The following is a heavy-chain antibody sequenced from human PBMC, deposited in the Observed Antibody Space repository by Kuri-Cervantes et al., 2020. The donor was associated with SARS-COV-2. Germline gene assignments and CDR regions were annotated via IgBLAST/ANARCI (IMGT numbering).Heavy chain of an antibody. Sequence: ESLKISCAVYGGSFSGYYWSWIRQPPGKGLEWIGEINHSGSTNYNPSLKSRVTISVDTSKNQFSLKLSSVTAADTAVYYCARGSMYNWNYRRANYYYGMDVWGQGTTVTVSS. CDR1: GGSFSGYY. CDR3: ARGSMYNWNYRRANYYYGMDV. CDR2: INHSGST. J-gene: IGHJ6*02. V-gene: IGHV4-34*01. D-gene: IGHD1-7*01.